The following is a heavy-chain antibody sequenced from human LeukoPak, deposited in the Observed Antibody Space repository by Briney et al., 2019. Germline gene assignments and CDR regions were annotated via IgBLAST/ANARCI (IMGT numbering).Heavy chain of an antibody. CDR1: GHTFTSYD. V-gene: IGHV1-8*01. CDR3: ARTIAAAALYYYYYTDV. D-gene: IGHD6-13*01. J-gene: IGHJ6*03. Sequence: GASVKVSCKASGHTFTSYDIHWVRQATGQGLEWMGWMNPNSGDTGYAQKFQGRVTMTRNTSISTAYMDLSSLRSDDTAVYYCARTIAAAALYYYYYTDVWGKGTTVTVSS. CDR2: MNPNSGDT.